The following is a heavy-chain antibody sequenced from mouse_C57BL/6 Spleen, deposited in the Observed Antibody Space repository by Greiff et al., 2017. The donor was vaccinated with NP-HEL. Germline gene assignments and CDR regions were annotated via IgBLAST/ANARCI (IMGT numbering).Heavy chain of an antibody. CDR1: GYTFTDYN. J-gene: IGHJ1*03. CDR2: INPNNGGT. CDR3: ARSPASYGTHGV. V-gene: IGHV1-22*01. D-gene: IGHD2-1*01. Sequence: EVQLQQSGPELVKPGASVKMSCKASGYTFTDYNMHWVKQSHGKSLEWIGYINPNNGGTSYNQKFKGKATLTVNKSSSTAYMELRSLTSEDSAVYYCARSPASYGTHGVWGTGTTVTVSS.